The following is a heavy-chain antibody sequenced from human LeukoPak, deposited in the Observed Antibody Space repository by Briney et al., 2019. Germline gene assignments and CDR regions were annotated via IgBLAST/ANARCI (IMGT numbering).Heavy chain of an antibody. Sequence: PGGSLRLSCAASGFTFSSYWMSWVRQAPGKGLEWVANIKQDGSEKYYVDSVKGRFTISRDNAKNSLYLQMNSLRAEDTAVYYCARSLVGATFYFDYWGQGTLVTVSS. V-gene: IGHV3-7*02. J-gene: IGHJ4*02. CDR2: IKQDGSEK. D-gene: IGHD1-26*01. CDR3: ARSLVGATFYFDY. CDR1: GFTFSSYW.